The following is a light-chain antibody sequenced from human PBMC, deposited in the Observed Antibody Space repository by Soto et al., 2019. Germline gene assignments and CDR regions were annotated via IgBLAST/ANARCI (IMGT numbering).Light chain of an antibody. V-gene: IGLV2-14*01. CDR3: SSFRSTSTLPYV. CDR1: SSDVGGYDY. J-gene: IGLJ1*01. Sequence: QSVLTQPASVSGSPGQSITISCTGTSSDVGGYDYVSWYQQHPGKAPKLMIFEVTNRPSGVSNRVSGSKSGNTASLTISGLRAEDEADYYCSSFRSTSTLPYVFGTGTKLTVL. CDR2: EVT.